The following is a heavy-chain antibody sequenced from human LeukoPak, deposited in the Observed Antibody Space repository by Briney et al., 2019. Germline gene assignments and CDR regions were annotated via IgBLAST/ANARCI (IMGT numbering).Heavy chain of an antibody. CDR2: IYPNSGAT. Sequence: ASVKVSCKASGYTFTGYYMHWVRQAPGRGLEYMGWIYPNSGATRNGQNFQGRITMTRDTSVSTAYMDLGTLTSDDAAIYFCARGSAVSCTSTSCHAPIDYWGQGTLVTVSS. J-gene: IGHJ4*02. CDR1: GYTFTGYY. V-gene: IGHV1-2*02. D-gene: IGHD2-2*01. CDR3: ARGSAVSCTSTSCHAPIDY.